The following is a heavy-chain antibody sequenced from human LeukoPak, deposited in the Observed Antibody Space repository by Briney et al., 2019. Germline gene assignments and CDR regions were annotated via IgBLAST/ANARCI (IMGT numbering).Heavy chain of an antibody. Sequence: TGGSLRLSCAASGFTFTNYWMTWVRQAPGKGLEWAANVNKDGSEKQYVDSVKGRFTISRDNPKNSVYLQMSSLRVEDPAVYYCARDPVQDFDFWGQGIMVTVSS. CDR3: ARDPVQDFDF. V-gene: IGHV3-7*01. CDR2: VNKDGSEK. CDR1: GFTFTNYW. J-gene: IGHJ4*02.